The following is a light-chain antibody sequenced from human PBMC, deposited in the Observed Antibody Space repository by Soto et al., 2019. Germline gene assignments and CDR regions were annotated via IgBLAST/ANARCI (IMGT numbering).Light chain of an antibody. Sequence: DIQMTQSPSSLSASVGDRVTITCRASQSISSYLNWYQQKPGKAPKLLIYAASSLQSGVPSRFSGSGSVTDFTLTISSLQPEDFATYYCQQSYSTLLWTFGQGTKLEIK. CDR3: QQSYSTLLWT. CDR1: QSISSY. J-gene: IGKJ1*01. V-gene: IGKV1-39*01. CDR2: AAS.